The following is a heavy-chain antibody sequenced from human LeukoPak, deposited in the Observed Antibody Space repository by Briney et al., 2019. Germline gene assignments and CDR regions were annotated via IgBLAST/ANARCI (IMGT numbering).Heavy chain of an antibody. V-gene: IGHV4-59*01. CDR2: IHYSGST. CDR3: AREGGSYYPHYYFDY. J-gene: IGHJ4*02. Sequence: NPSETLSLTCTVSGGSISSYYWSWIRQPPGKGLEWIAYIHYSGSTNYNPSLKSRVTISVDTSKNQFSLKLSSVTAADTAVYYCAREGGSYYPHYYFDYWGQGTLVTVSS. D-gene: IGHD1-26*01. CDR1: GGSISSYY.